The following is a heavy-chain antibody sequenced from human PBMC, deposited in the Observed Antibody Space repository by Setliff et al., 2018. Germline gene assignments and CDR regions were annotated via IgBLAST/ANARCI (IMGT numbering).Heavy chain of an antibody. CDR1: GDSISRDTYY. V-gene: IGHV4-61*02. Sequence: PSETLSLTCTVSGDSISRDTYYWNWIRQPAGKGLEWIGRIYTSGSTNYNPSLKSRVTISVDTSTNQFSLKLRSVTAADTAVYYCARLSWNGLRYYGLDVWGQGTTVTVSS. J-gene: IGHJ6*02. CDR3: ARLSWNGLRYYGLDV. D-gene: IGHD3-3*01. CDR2: IYTSGST.